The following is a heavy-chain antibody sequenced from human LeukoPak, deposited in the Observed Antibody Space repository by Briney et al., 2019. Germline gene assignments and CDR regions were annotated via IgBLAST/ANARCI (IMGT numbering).Heavy chain of an antibody. CDR3: AKDWGSSGWYNYFDP. CDR1: GFTISSHG. V-gene: IGHV3-30*18. Sequence: PGGSLRLSCVVSGFTISSHGMHWVRQAPGKGLEWVAMISYHGSAKYYGDSVQGRFTISRDISENTLYLQMDSLRPEDTAIYYCAKDWGSSGWYNYFDPWGQGTLVTVSS. CDR2: ISYHGSAK. D-gene: IGHD6-19*01. J-gene: IGHJ5*02.